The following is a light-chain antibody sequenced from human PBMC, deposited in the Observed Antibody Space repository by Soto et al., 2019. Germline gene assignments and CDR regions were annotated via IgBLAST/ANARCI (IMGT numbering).Light chain of an antibody. CDR3: GSYASSTTPAYV. V-gene: IGLV2-14*01. CDR2: DVR. CDR1: SSDGGGYNY. Sequence: QSALTQPASVSGSPGQSITISCTGTSSDGGGYNYVSWYQQHPGKAPKLMIYDVRDRPSGVSYRFSGSKSGNTASLTISGLQAEDEADYFCGSYASSTTPAYVFGTGTKLTVL. J-gene: IGLJ1*01.